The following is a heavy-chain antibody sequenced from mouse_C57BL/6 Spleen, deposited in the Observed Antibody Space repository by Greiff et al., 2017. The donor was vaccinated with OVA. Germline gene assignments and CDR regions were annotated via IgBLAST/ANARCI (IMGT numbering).Heavy chain of an antibody. J-gene: IGHJ3*01. V-gene: IGHV14-4*01. Sequence: EVHLVESGAELVRPGASVKLSCTASGFNIKDDYMHWVKQRPEQGLEWIGWIDPENGDTEYASKFQGKATITADTSSNTAYLQLSSLTSEDTAVYYCTTYYYGSSYSLAYWGQGTLVTVSA. CDR1: GFNIKDDY. CDR3: TTYYYGSSYSLAY. D-gene: IGHD1-1*01. CDR2: IDPENGDT.